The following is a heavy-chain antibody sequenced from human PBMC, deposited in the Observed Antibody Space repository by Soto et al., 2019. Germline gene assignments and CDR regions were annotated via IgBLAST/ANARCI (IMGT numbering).Heavy chain of an antibody. CDR3: ARPSYNIWSESQGPYWIDP. V-gene: IGHV4-31*03. Sequence: LSRTCTVSGGSIPTGGYYWSWIRQLPGKCLEWIGYIYYSGSTYYSPSLKSRSTIAADTSRNQFSLQLSSVTAAHTAMYYSARPSYNIWSESQGPYWIDPWGQGTLGTVS. J-gene: IGHJ5*02. CDR2: IYYSGST. CDR1: GGSIPTGGYY. D-gene: IGHD3-3*01.